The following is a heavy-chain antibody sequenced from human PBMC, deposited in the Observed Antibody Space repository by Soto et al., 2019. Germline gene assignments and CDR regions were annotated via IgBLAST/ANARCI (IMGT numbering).Heavy chain of an antibody. CDR2: IYWDDDE. J-gene: IGHJ5*02. Sequence: QITLRESGPTLVKPTETLTLTCTFSGFSLSSSGVGVCWIRQPPGGALEWLALIYWDDDERYNPSLKNRLTITKDTSKNQVVLRMTNVDPVDTGADYCANHSLAWFDPWGQGTLVTVSS. CDR3: ANHSLAWFDP. CDR1: GFSLSSSGVG. V-gene: IGHV2-5*02. D-gene: IGHD3-16*01.